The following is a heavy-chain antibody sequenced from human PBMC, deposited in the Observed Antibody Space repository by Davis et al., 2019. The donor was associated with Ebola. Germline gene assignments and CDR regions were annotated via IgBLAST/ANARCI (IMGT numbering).Heavy chain of an antibody. CDR1: GYTFTSYA. D-gene: IGHD4-17*01. J-gene: IGHJ4*02. Sequence: ASVKVSCKASGYTFTSYAMHWVRQAPGQRLEWMGWINAGNGNTKYSQKFQGRVTITRDTSASTAYRELSSLRSEDTAVYYCARGPSGYGDYGEYYFDYWGQGTLVTVSS. CDR2: INAGNGNT. CDR3: ARGPSGYGDYGEYYFDY. V-gene: IGHV1-3*01.